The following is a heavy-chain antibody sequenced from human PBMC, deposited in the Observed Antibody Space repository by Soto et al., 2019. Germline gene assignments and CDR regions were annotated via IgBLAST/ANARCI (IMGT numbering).Heavy chain of an antibody. J-gene: IGHJ6*02. D-gene: IGHD3-9*01. Sequence: SGTLSLTCAVYGGSFSGYYWSWIRQPPGKGLEWIGEINHSGSTNYNPSLKSRVTISVDTSKNQFSLKLSSVTAADTAVYYCAIMTSVLRYFDWLTPKGMDVWGQGTTVTVSS. CDR1: GGSFSGYY. V-gene: IGHV4-34*01. CDR3: AIMTSVLRYFDWLTPKGMDV. CDR2: INHSGST.